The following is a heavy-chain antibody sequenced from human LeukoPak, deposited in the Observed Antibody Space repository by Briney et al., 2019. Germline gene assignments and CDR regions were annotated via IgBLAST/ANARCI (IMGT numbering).Heavy chain of an antibody. D-gene: IGHD3-9*01. CDR2: MNPNSGNT. V-gene: IGHV1-8*01. CDR1: GYTFTSYD. Sequence: ASVTVSCKASGYTFTSYDINWVRQAPGQGLEWMGWMNPNSGNTGYAQRFQGRVTMTRNTSISTAYMELSSLRSEDTAVYYCAGYDILTGYLGYWGQGTLVTVSS. CDR3: AGYDILTGYLGY. J-gene: IGHJ4*02.